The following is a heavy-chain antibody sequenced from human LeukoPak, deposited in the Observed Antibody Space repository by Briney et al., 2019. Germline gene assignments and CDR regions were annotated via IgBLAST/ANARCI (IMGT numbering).Heavy chain of an antibody. CDR1: GFTFSSYA. Sequence: PGGSLRLSCAASGFTFSSYAMSWVRQAPGKGLEWVSAISGSGGSTYYADSVKGRFTISRDNSKNTLYLRMNSLRAEDTAVYYCAKDPHYDSSGYYYPGAGYGMDVWGQGTTVTVSS. CDR3: AKDPHYDSSGYYYPGAGYGMDV. D-gene: IGHD3-22*01. CDR2: ISGSGGST. J-gene: IGHJ6*02. V-gene: IGHV3-23*01.